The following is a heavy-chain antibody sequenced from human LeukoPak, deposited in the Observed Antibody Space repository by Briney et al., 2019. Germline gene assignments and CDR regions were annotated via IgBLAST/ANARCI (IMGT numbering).Heavy chain of an antibody. D-gene: IGHD6-13*01. CDR1: GFTFSSYS. V-gene: IGHV3-21*01. CDR2: IISSSSYI. J-gene: IGHJ4*02. Sequence: GGSQRLSCAASGFTFSSYSMSWVRQAPGKGLQWVSSIISSSSYIYYADSVKGRFTISRDNAKNSLYLQMNSLRAEDTAVYYCARDFSIAAAGTNDYWGQGTLVTVSS. CDR3: ARDFSIAAAGTNDY.